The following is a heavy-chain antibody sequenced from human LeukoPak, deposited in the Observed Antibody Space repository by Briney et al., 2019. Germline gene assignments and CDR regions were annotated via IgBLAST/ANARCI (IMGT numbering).Heavy chain of an antibody. CDR3: ARDYCSGGTCYKGY. V-gene: IGHV3-11*05. CDR1: GFTFSDYY. CDR2: ISSSSTYS. J-gene: IGHJ4*02. Sequence: PGGSLRLSCVASGFTFSDYYMSWIRQAPGKGLEWVSYISSSSTYSSYADSVKGRFTISRDNAKNSLYLQMNSLRAEDTAVYYCARDYCSGGTCYKGYWGQGTLVTVSS. D-gene: IGHD2-15*01.